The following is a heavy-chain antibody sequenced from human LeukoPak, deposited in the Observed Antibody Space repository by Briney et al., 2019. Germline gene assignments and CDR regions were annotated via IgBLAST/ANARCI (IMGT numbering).Heavy chain of an antibody. V-gene: IGHV1-18*01. CDR1: GYTFTKYG. J-gene: IGHJ5*02. D-gene: IGHD3-9*01. CDR3: ARRGPPVLRYFDWLSQNNWFDP. CDR2: ISVYNGKT. Sequence: GASVKVSCKASGYTFTKYGISWVRQAPGQGLEWMGWISVYNGKTNYAQKLQGRVTMTTDTSTSTAYMELRSLRCDDTAVYYCARRGPPVLRYFDWLSQNNWFDPWGQGTLVTVSS.